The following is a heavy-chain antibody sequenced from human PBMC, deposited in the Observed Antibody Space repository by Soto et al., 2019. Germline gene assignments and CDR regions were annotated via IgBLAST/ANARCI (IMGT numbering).Heavy chain of an antibody. V-gene: IGHV3-9*01. Sequence: GGSLRLSCAASGFTFDDYAMHWVRQAPGKGLEWVSGISWNSGSIGYADSVKGRFTISRDNAKNSLYLQMNSLRAEDTALYYCAKDISRVSVDFGYMDVWGKGTTVTVSS. J-gene: IGHJ6*03. CDR1: GFTFDDYA. CDR2: ISWNSGSI. CDR3: AKDISRVSVDFGYMDV. D-gene: IGHD2-2*03.